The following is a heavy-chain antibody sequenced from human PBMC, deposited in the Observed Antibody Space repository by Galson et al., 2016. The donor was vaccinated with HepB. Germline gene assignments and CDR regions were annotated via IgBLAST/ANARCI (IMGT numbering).Heavy chain of an antibody. CDR3: ARSRGSSRFSNHPKWFDS. CDR2: VIPIFGFR. D-gene: IGHD4-11*01. Sequence: SVKVSCKVSGDTFGTFAISWVRQSPGRGFEWMGGVIPIFGFRNYETTFQARVTLTRDTSTSTDYMELARLTSDDTAVYYCARSRGSSRFSNHPKWFDSWGQGSLVTVSA. V-gene: IGHV1-69*10. CDR1: GDTFGTFA. J-gene: IGHJ5*01.